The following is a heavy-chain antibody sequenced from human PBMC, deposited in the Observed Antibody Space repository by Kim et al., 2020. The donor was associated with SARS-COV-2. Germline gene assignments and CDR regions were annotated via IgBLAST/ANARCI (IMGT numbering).Heavy chain of an antibody. V-gene: IGHV3-7*03. D-gene: IGHD4-4*01. J-gene: IGHJ3*02. CDR3: ARGTPSITTVYELGFDI. CDR2: IKQDGSEK. Sequence: GGSLRLSCAASGFTFSSYWMSWVRQAPGKGLEWVANIKQDGSEKYYVDSVKGRFTISRDNAKNSLYLQMNSLRAEDTAVYYCARGTPSITTVYELGFDIWGQGTMVTVSS. CDR1: GFTFSSYW.